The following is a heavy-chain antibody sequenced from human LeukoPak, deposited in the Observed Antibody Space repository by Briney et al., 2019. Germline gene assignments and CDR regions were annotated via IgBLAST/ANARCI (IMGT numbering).Heavy chain of an antibody. CDR1: GGSISSGSYY. J-gene: IGHJ3*02. Sequence: SETLPFTCTVSGGSISSGSYYWGWIRQPPGKGLEWVGSIYYSGNTYYNPSLESRVTISIDTSKSQFSLKLNSVTAADTAIYYCARAYSSGWPDAFDIWGQGTMVTVSS. CDR2: IYYSGNT. D-gene: IGHD6-19*01. V-gene: IGHV4-39*07. CDR3: ARAYSSGWPDAFDI.